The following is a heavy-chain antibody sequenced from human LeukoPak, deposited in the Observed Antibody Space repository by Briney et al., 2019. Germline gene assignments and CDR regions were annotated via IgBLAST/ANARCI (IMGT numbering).Heavy chain of an antibody. V-gene: IGHV3-23*01. Sequence: GGSLRLSCAASGFTFSSYAMSWVRQAPGKGLEWVSAISGSGGSTYYADSVKGRFTISRDNSKNTLYLQMNSLGAEDTAVCYCAKLVRIVVVVAATSPRDYWGQGTLVTVSS. D-gene: IGHD2-15*01. CDR1: GFTFSSYA. CDR2: ISGSGGST. CDR3: AKLVRIVVVVAATSPRDY. J-gene: IGHJ4*02.